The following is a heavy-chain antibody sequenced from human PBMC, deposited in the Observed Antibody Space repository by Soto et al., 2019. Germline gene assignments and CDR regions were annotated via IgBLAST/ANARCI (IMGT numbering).Heavy chain of an antibody. J-gene: IGHJ5*02. CDR2: IIPIFDTA. CDR3: ARARGPSSGCYPYWFDP. D-gene: IGHD3-22*01. Sequence: QVQLVQSGAEVKKPGSSVKVSCKASGGTFSSYAISWVRQAPGQGLEWMGEIIPIFDTANYAQKFQGRVTITADESTSTACMELSSLRSGDTAVYFCARARGPSSGCYPYWFDPWGQGTLVTVSS. CDR1: GGTFSSYA. V-gene: IGHV1-69*12.